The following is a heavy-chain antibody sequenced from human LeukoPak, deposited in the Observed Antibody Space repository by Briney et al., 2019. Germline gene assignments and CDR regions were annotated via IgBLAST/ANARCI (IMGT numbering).Heavy chain of an antibody. CDR1: GFTFSSYA. CDR2: ISGSGGST. D-gene: IGHD3-9*01. Sequence: GGSLRLSCAASGFTFSSYAMSWVRQAPGKGLEWVSAISGSGGSTYYADSVKGRFTISRDNSKNTLYLQMNSLRAEDTAVYYCARDLVYDILTGYYPNPLGYWGQGTLVTVSS. J-gene: IGHJ4*02. CDR3: ARDLVYDILTGYYPNPLGY. V-gene: IGHV3-23*01.